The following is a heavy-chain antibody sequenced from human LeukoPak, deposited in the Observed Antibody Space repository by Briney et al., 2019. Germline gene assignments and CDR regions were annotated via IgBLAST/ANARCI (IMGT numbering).Heavy chain of an antibody. CDR2: ISSSSSYI. V-gene: IGHV3-21*01. CDR3: AREYTHCSGGSCYYYGMDV. Sequence: GGSLRLSCAASGFTFSSYSMNWVRQAPGKGLEWVSSISSSSSYIYYADSVKGRSTISRDNAKNSLYLQMNSLRAEDTAVYYCAREYTHCSGGSCYYYGMDVWGQGTTVTVSS. J-gene: IGHJ6*02. D-gene: IGHD2-15*01. CDR1: GFTFSSYS.